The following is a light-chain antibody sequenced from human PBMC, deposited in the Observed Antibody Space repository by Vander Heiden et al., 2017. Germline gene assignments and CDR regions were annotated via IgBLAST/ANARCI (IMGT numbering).Light chain of an antibody. J-gene: IGLJ1*01. Sequence: QSALSQPASVAGSPAHSFTISSTATTSGVGTYYLPPSYQHRPGKAPRLMIYDVTKRPSGVSNRFSGSRYGSTASLTISALQAEDGADYYCCSYAGRLYVFGTGTKVTVL. CDR1: TSGVGTYYL. CDR2: DVT. V-gene: IGLV2-23*02. CDR3: CSYAGRLYV.